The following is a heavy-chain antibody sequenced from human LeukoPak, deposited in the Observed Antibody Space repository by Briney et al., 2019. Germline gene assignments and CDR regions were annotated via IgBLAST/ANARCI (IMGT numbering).Heavy chain of an antibody. CDR1: GFTFSSYG. Sequence: GGSLRLSCAASGFTFSSYGMSWVRQAPGKGLEWVSAVSSTGGTTYYADSVKGRFTISRDNSKNTLFLQINSLRAEDTAVYYCAKNGDRGAFCSGGTCYPYYYYYMDVWGKGTTVTISS. J-gene: IGHJ6*03. D-gene: IGHD2-15*01. CDR2: VSSTGGTT. V-gene: IGHV3-23*01. CDR3: AKNGDRGAFCSGGTCYPYYYYYMDV.